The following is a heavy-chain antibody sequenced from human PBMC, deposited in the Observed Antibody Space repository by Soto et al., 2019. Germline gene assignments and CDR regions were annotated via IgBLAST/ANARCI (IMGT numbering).Heavy chain of an antibody. J-gene: IGHJ5*02. CDR2: MNPGSGKT. Sequence: SVKVSCKASGYTFINYDISWVRQATGQGLEWMGWMNPGSGKTGYANKFQGRVTMTRDASTSTAHLELSSLTSEDTAVYYCARMASSGTLNWFDPWGQGTLVTVSS. CDR1: GYTFINYD. CDR3: ARMASSGTLNWFDP. V-gene: IGHV1-8*02.